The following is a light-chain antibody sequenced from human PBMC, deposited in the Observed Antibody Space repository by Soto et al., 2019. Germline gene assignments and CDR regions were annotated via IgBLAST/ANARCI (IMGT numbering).Light chain of an antibody. CDR1: SSNIGAGCD. Sequence: QLVLTQPPSVSGAPGQRVTISCTGSSSNIGAGCDVHWYQQLPGTAPKLLIYANSNRPSGVPDRFSGSKSGTSASLAIAGLHAEDEADYYCQSYDSSLSVVFGGGTKLTVL. J-gene: IGLJ2*01. CDR3: QSYDSSLSVV. V-gene: IGLV1-40*01. CDR2: ANS.